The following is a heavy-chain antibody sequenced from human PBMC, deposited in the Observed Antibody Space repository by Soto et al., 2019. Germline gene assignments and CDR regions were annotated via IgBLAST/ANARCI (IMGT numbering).Heavy chain of an antibody. Sequence: ASLKVSCKASGYTFTSYGISWVPQAPGQGLEWMGWISAYNGNTNYAQKLQGRVTMTTDTSTSTAYMELRSLRSDDTAVYYCAREQTPGIAVAGTSSFDYWGQGXLVTVYS. D-gene: IGHD6-19*01. J-gene: IGHJ4*02. CDR2: ISAYNGNT. V-gene: IGHV1-18*04. CDR3: AREQTPGIAVAGTSSFDY. CDR1: GYTFTSYG.